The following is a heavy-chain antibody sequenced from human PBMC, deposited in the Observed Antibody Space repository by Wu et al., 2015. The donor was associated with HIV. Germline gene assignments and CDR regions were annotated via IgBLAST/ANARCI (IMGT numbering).Heavy chain of an antibody. V-gene: IGHV1-46*01. CDR2: INPSAGST. J-gene: IGHJ4*02. CDR3: TKCASRNDFGDFEYYFDY. Sequence: QVQLVQSGAEMKKPGASVKVSCKASGYTFTGYYIHWVRQAPGQGLERMGMINPSAGSTYYTQKFQGRVTMTRDTSTSTVYMELSSLRSEDTAVYYCTKCASRNDFGDFEYYFDYWGQGTLVTVSS. D-gene: IGHD4-17*01. CDR1: GYTFTGYY.